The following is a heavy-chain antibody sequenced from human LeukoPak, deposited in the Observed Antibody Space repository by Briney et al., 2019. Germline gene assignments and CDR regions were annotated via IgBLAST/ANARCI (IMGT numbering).Heavy chain of an antibody. CDR2: IYYTGST. D-gene: IGHD1-1*01. Sequence: SETLSLTCTVSGGSISNYYWSWIRQPPGKGLEWIGYIYYTGSTTYTPSLKSRVTISVDTSKNQFSLKVSSVTAADTAVYYCARGPRGGTSRDNWFDPWGQGTLVTVSS. J-gene: IGHJ5*02. CDR3: ARGPRGGTSRDNWFDP. CDR1: GGSISNYY. V-gene: IGHV4-59*01.